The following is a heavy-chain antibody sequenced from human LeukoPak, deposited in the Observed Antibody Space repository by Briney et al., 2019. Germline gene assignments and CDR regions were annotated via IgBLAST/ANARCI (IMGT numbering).Heavy chain of an antibody. J-gene: IGHJ6*03. Sequence: ASVKVSCKASGYTFSSYGISWVRQAPGQGVEWMGWISAYNGDTHYTQKFQGRVTITTDTSPSTVYTELRSVRSDDTAMYYCARRGGKNYGDYLLYYYYMDVWGKGTTVTVTS. V-gene: IGHV1-18*01. CDR3: ARRGGKNYGDYLLYYYYMDV. CDR2: ISAYNGDT. D-gene: IGHD4-17*01. CDR1: GYTFSSYG.